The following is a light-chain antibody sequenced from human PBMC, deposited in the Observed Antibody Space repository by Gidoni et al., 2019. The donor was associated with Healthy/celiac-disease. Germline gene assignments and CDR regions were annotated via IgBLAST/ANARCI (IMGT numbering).Light chain of an antibody. J-gene: IGKJ4*01. CDR3: QQSYSTPT. CDR1: QSISSY. CDR2: AAS. V-gene: IGKV1-39*01. Sequence: DIQMTQSPSSLSASVGDRVTITCRASQSISSYLNWYHQKPGKAHKILIYAASSLQSGVPSRFSGSGSGTDFTLTISSLQPEDFATYYCQQSYSTPTFGGGTKVEIK.